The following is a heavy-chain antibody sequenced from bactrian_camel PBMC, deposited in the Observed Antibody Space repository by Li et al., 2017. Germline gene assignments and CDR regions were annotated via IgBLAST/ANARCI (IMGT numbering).Heavy chain of an antibody. CDR1: LNPDSRYC. V-gene: IGHV3S31*01. D-gene: IGHD6*01. CDR2: IYSGDHST. Sequence: VQLVESGGGSVQTGGSLRLSCATSLNPDSRYCLGWIRQVPGKEREGVALIYSGDHSTYYLDSVKGRFTMSKAKNVLYLQMNNLKPGDTGTYTCAV.